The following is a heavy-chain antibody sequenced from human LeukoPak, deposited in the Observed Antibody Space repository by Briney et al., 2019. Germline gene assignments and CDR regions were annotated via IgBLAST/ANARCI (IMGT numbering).Heavy chain of an antibody. V-gene: IGHV1-8*01. CDR3: ARETTISPYYFDY. Sequence: XMGWMSPNSGNTGYAQKFQGRVTMTRNTSITTAYMELSSLTSEDTAVYYCARETTISPYYFDYWGLGSQVTVS. CDR2: MSPNSGNT. J-gene: IGHJ4*02. D-gene: IGHD3-9*01.